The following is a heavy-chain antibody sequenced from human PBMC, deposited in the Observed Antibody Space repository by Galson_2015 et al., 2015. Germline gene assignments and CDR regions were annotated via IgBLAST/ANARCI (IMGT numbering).Heavy chain of an antibody. D-gene: IGHD2-2*01. CDR3: ASAGAVYCSSTSCSKKHDAFDI. J-gene: IGHJ3*02. CDR1: GFTFSSYA. Sequence: SLRLSCAASGFTFSSYAMHWVRQAPGKGLEWVAVISYDGSNKYYADSVKGRFTISRDNSKNTLYLQMNSLRAEETAVYYGASAGAVYCSSTSCSKKHDAFDIWGQGTMVTVSS. V-gene: IGHV3-30-3*01. CDR2: ISYDGSNK.